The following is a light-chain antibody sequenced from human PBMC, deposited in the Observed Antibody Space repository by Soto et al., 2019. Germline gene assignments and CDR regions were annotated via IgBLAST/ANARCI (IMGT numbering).Light chain of an antibody. CDR1: QDISNY. J-gene: IGKJ2*01. Sequence: DIQMTQCPSSLSASVGDRVTITCRASQDISNYLAWYQQKPGEVPKLLIYAASTLQKGVQSRFSGGGSGTLFTLTISSLQPDDVATYYCQKYNSAPKTFGRGTRLEIK. CDR2: AAS. V-gene: IGKV1-27*01. CDR3: QKYNSAPKT.